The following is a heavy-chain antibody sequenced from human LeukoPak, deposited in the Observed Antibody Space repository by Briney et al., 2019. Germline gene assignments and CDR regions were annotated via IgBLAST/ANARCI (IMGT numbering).Heavy chain of an antibody. J-gene: IGHJ4*02. D-gene: IGHD3-22*01. Sequence: SQTLSLTCTVSGGSISSGDYYWSWIRQHPGKGLEYIGYIYSSGVTYYNLSLKSRVTISVDTSKNQFSLKLSSVTAADTAVYYCARGGDSSKTDYWGQGTLVTVSS. CDR3: ARGGDSSKTDY. CDR2: IYSSGVT. CDR1: GGSISSGDYY. V-gene: IGHV4-31*03.